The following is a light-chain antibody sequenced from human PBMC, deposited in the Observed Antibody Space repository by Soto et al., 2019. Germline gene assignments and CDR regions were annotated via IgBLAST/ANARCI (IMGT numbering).Light chain of an antibody. CDR1: SSDVGGHNH. Sequence: QSALTQPPSASGSPGQSVTISCTGSSSDVGGHNHVSWYQQHPGKAPKLMIYEVSKRRSGVPDRFSGSKSVNTASLTVSGLQAEDEADYYCSSYAGSMNLIFGGGTKLTVL. CDR2: EVS. CDR3: SSYAGSMNLI. J-gene: IGLJ2*01. V-gene: IGLV2-8*01.